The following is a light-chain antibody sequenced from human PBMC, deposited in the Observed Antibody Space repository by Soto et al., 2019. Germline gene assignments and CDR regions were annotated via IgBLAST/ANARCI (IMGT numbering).Light chain of an antibody. CDR3: QQHGTSPLT. CDR2: AAS. Sequence: EIVLTQSPGTLSLSQGERATLSCRASQSVSINFLAWYQQKPGQAPRLLVYAASSRATGIPDRFSGIGSGTDFTLTISRLEPEDFALYYCQQHGTSPLTFGGGTKVDIK. CDR1: QSVSINF. J-gene: IGKJ4*01. V-gene: IGKV3-20*01.